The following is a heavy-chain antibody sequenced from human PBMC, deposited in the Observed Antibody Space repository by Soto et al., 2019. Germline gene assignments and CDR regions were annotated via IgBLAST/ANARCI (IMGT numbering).Heavy chain of an antibody. CDR1: GDSVSSNSAA. Sequence: SQTLSLTCAISGDSVSSNSAAWNWIRQSPSRGLEWLGRTYYRSKWYNDYAVSVKSRITINPDTSKNQFSLQLNSVTPEDTAVYYCARDYLPEYCSSTSCYVFDIWGQGTMVTVSS. D-gene: IGHD2-2*01. J-gene: IGHJ3*02. CDR2: TYYRSKWYN. V-gene: IGHV6-1*01. CDR3: ARDYLPEYCSSTSCYVFDI.